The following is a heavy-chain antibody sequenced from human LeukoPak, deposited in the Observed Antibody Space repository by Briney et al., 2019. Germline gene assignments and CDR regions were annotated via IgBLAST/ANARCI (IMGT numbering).Heavy chain of an antibody. J-gene: IGHJ4*02. V-gene: IGHV3-30-3*01. CDR3: ARDPRDGYNQYYVDY. CDR2: ISYDGSNK. Sequence: GSLRLSCAASGFTFSSYAMHWVRQAPGKGLEWVAVISYDGSNKYYADSVKGRFTISRDNSKNTLYLQMNSLRAEDTAVYYCARDPRDGYNQYYVDYWGQGTLVTVSS. CDR1: GFTFSSYA. D-gene: IGHD5-24*01.